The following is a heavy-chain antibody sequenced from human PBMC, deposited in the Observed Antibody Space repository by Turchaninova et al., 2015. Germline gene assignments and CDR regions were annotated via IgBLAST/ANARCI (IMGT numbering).Heavy chain of an antibody. Sequence: QVQLQQWGAGLLKPSETLSLSCAVYGESLSAYNWSWIRPPPGKGREWIGEINHSGDTKYNPSLKSRVIISVDASKSQFSLNLNSVTAEDTAFYFCARGRVHMDYWSQGTLVTVSS. CDR1: GESLSAYN. D-gene: IGHD1-1*01. CDR3: ARGRVHMDY. CDR2: INHSGDT. J-gene: IGHJ4*02. V-gene: IGHV4-34*01.